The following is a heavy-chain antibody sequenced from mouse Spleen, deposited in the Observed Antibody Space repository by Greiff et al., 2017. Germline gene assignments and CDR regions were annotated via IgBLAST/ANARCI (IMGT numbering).Heavy chain of an antibody. CDR1: GYTFTSYW. Sequence: QVHVKQSGAELARPGASVKLSCKASGYTFTSYWMQWVKQRPGQGLEWIGAIYPGDGDTRYTQKFKGKATLTADKSSSTAYMQLSSLASEDSAVYYCARGRYYFDYWGQGTTLTVSS. CDR2: IYPGDGDT. J-gene: IGHJ2*01. CDR3: ARGRYYFDY. V-gene: IGHV1-87*01.